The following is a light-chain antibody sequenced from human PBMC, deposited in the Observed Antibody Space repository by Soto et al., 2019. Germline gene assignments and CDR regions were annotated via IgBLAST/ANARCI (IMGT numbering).Light chain of an antibody. Sequence: EIVLPQSPGTLSLSPGARAPLSCKASQTLSNSFIAWYQQKPGQAPRLLIYDTSSRATGVPDRYSASGSGTDFTLTISRLEPEDFAVFFCKQYGTSEIIVGQGTRLGIK. V-gene: IGKV3-20*01. CDR2: DTS. CDR3: KQYGTSEII. CDR1: QTLSNSF. J-gene: IGKJ5*01.